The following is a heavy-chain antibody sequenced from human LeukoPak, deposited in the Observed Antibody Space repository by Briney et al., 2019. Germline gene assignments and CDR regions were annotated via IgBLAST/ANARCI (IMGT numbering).Heavy chain of an antibody. CDR1: GYTFTNHD. V-gene: IGHV1-8*01. D-gene: IGHD4-11*01. CDR2: VSPNSGNT. Sequence: ASVKVSCKASGYTFTNHDINWVRQATGQGLEWMGWVSPNSGNTVYAQKVKGRVIMTMDPSMSTAYMELSSLLSEDTAIYYCARGGPDDNYDDFDYWGQGTLVTVAS. CDR3: ARGGPDDNYDDFDY. J-gene: IGHJ4*02.